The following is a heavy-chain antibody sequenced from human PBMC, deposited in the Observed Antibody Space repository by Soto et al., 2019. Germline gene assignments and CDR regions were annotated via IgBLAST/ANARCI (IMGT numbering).Heavy chain of an antibody. CDR1: GFPISSTYS. V-gene: IGHV4-38-2*02. Sequence: SETLSLTCLVSGFPISSTYSWGWIRQPPGKGLGWIGSISHSGTTSYSPSLTSRVSISVDTSKNQVSLQLTSVTAADTAVYFCARVTMVVRDSDHFGVDVWGHGTTVTVSS. J-gene: IGHJ6*02. CDR3: ARVTMVVRDSDHFGVDV. CDR2: ISHSGTT. D-gene: IGHD4-17*01.